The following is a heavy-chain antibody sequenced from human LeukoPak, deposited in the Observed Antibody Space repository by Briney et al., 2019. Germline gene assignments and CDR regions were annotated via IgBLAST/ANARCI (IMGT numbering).Heavy chain of an antibody. D-gene: IGHD3-22*01. CDR3: ARGYDTTGYFSY. J-gene: IGHJ4*02. V-gene: IGHV7-4-1*02. CDR2: INTNTGNP. CDR1: GYTFASYP. Sequence: ASVTVSCTPSGYTFASYPLNWVRQAPGQGLEWMGWINTNTGNPTYAQGFTGRFVFSSGTSVTTAYLQISSLKAEDTAVYYCARGYDTTGYFSYWGQGTLVTVSS.